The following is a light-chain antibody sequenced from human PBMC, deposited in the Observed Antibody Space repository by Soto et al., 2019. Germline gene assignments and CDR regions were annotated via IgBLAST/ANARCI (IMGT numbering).Light chain of an antibody. V-gene: IGLV2-14*01. CDR2: EVS. Sequence: QSVLTQPASVYGSPGQSITISCTGTSSDVGGYVFVSWYQQHPGKAPKLMIYEVSYRPSGVSNRFSGSKSGNTASLTISGLQAEAEANYYCSSYTSGNTVIFGGGTKLTVL. CDR1: SSDVGGYVF. CDR3: SSYTSGNTVI. J-gene: IGLJ2*01.